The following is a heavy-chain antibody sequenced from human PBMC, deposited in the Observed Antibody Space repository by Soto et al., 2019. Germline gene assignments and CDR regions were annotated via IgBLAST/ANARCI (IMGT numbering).Heavy chain of an antibody. CDR2: ISSTTNYI. CDR3: ARESEDLTSNFDY. J-gene: IGHJ4*02. Sequence: GSLRLSCAASGFTFTRYSMNWVRQAPGKGLEWVSSISSTTNYIYYADSMKGRFTVSRDNAENSVHLEMNSLSAEDTAVYYCARESEDLTSNFDYWGQGTLVTVSS. CDR1: GFTFTRYS. V-gene: IGHV3-21*01.